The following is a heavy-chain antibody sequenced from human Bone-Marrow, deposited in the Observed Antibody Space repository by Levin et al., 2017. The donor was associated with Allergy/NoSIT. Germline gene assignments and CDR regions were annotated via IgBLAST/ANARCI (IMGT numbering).Heavy chain of an antibody. J-gene: IGHJ6*02. Sequence: GGSLRLSCAGSGFTISDNYMSWVRQAPGKGLEWVAVIYSGGNTYYSDSVKGRFTISRDSAKNTLYLQMNSLRGEDAAVYYCATMSWPTYYYALDVWGQGTTVTVSS. CDR2: IYSGGNT. CDR1: GFTISDNY. D-gene: IGHD3-16*01. CDR3: ATMSWPTYYYALDV. V-gene: IGHV3-53*01.